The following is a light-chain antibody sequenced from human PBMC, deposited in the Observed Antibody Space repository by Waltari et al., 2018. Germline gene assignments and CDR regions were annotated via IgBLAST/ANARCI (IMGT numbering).Light chain of an antibody. Sequence: EIVLTQSPGTLSLSPGDSAIRPCRASQSVGDNDLAWYQQKPGQAPRLLIDGASFRAAGIPDRFSGSGSGTDFSLTIYGLEPEDFTVYFCQQYTTSPPTFGGGTKVGIK. CDR1: QSVGDND. CDR2: GAS. V-gene: IGKV3-20*01. J-gene: IGKJ4*01. CDR3: QQYTTSPPT.